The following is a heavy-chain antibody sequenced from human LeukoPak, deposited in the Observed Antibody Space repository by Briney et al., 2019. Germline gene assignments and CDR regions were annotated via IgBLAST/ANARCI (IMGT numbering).Heavy chain of an antibody. Sequence: GGSLRLSCAAYGFTFSDYAMSWVRQAPGQGLEWVSTISDDGSGTYYADSVKGRFTISRDNSKNTLFLQINSLRAEDSAVYYCATDRERDPSVYYLVGGQGTLITVSS. CDR2: ISDDGSGT. J-gene: IGHJ4*02. CDR1: GFTFSDYA. CDR3: ATDRERDPSVYYLV. D-gene: IGHD3-22*01. V-gene: IGHV3-23*01.